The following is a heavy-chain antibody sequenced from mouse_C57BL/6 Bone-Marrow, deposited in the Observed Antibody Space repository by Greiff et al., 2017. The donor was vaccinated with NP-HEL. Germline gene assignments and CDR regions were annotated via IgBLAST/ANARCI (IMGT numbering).Heavy chain of an antibody. J-gene: IGHJ3*01. CDR3: AREGNAWFAY. CDR2: ISYDGSN. Sequence: EVQLVESGPGLVKPSQSLSLTCSVTGYSITSGYYWNWIRQFPGNKLEWMGYISYDGSNNYNPSLKNRISLTRDTSKNQFFLKLKSVTTEDTATYYCAREGNAWFAYWGQGTLVTVSA. V-gene: IGHV3-6*01. CDR1: GYSITSGYY.